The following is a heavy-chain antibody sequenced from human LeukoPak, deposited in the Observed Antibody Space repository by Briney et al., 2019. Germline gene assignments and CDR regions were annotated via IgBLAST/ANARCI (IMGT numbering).Heavy chain of an antibody. V-gene: IGHV1-2*02. Sequence: ASVTVSFTAAAYTFTDNFIHWLRQAPGQGLEWVGWINPNGGGTNYAQKFQGRVTMTRDTSISTAYMDLSSLTSEDTAIYYCAMGHSSLRLYYFDYWGEGTLVTVSS. D-gene: IGHD6-13*01. CDR2: INPNGGGT. CDR3: AMGHSSLRLYYFDY. CDR1: AYTFTDNF. J-gene: IGHJ4*02.